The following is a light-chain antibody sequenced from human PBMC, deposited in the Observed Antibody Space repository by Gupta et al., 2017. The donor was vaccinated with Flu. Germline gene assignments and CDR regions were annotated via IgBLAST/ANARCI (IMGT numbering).Light chain of an antibody. CDR2: AAS. J-gene: IGKJ5*01. V-gene: IGKV1-39*01. Sequence: QMAQTSSSLSASEGDRVTITCRVSQSISSYLNSYPQKPGKAPNLLIYAASSLQSGVPSRISGSGSGTDFTLTISSLQPEDFATYYCQQSDSTPLITFGQGTRLEIK. CDR3: QQSDSTPLIT. CDR1: QSISSY.